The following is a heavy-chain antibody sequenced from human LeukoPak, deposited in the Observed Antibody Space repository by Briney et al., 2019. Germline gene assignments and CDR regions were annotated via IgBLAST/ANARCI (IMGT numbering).Heavy chain of an antibody. D-gene: IGHD1-26*01. CDR2: INPSGGPT. CDR1: GDTFTDYY. V-gene: IGHV1-46*01. J-gene: IGHJ4*02. Sequence: ASVKVSCKASGDTFTDYYIHWVRQAPGQGLEWTGVINPSGGPTTYAQKFQGRVTITGDTSTRTLYMELSSLRSDDTAVYYCARDHVPPYVGIDYWGQGTLVTVSS. CDR3: ARDHVPPYVGIDY.